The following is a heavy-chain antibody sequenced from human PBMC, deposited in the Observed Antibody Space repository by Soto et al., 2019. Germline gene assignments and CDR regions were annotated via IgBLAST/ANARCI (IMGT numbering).Heavy chain of an antibody. D-gene: IGHD3-9*01. Sequence: ASVKVSCKASGYSFTSYDINWVRQATGQGLEWMGWMNPNSGNTGYAQKFQGRVTMTRNTSISTAYVELSSLRSEDTAVYYCARGDILTGFFVDPWGQGTLVTVSS. CDR2: MNPNSGNT. V-gene: IGHV1-8*01. CDR1: GYSFTSYD. J-gene: IGHJ5*02. CDR3: ARGDILTGFFVDP.